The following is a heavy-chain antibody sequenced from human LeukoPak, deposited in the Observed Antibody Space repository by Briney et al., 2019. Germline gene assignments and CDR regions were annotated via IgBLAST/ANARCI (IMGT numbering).Heavy chain of an antibody. CDR3: ARDLYFSGLRFDY. V-gene: IGHV3-30*01. J-gene: IGHJ4*02. CDR1: GFTFSSYA. Sequence: GRSLRLSCAASGFTFSSYAMHWVRQAPGKGLEWVAVISYDGSNKYYADSVKGRFTISRDNSKNTLYLQMNSLRAEDTAVYYCARDLYFSGLRFDYWGQGTLVTVSS. D-gene: IGHD5-12*01. CDR2: ISYDGSNK.